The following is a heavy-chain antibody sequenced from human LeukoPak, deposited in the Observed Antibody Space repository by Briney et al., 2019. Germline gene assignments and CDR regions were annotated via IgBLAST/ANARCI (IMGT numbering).Heavy chain of an antibody. J-gene: IGHJ4*02. V-gene: IGHV3-33*01. CDR1: GFTFSSYG. Sequence: PGRSLRLSRAASGFTFSSYGMHWVRQAPGKGLEWVAVIWYDGSNKYYADSVKGRFTISRDNSKNTLYLQMNSLRAEDTAVYYCARAYCSGGSCYSDFDYWGQGTLVTVSS. CDR2: IWYDGSNK. D-gene: IGHD2-15*01. CDR3: ARAYCSGGSCYSDFDY.